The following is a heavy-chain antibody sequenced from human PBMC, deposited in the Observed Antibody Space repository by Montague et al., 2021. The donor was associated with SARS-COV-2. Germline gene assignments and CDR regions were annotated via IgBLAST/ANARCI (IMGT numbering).Heavy chain of an antibody. CDR2: IFHSGRT. D-gene: IGHD3-22*01. V-gene: IGHV4-59*01. CDR1: GRSIDSFY. J-gene: IGHJ6*02. Sequence: SETLSLTCTVSGRSIDSFYWSWIRRPPGKGLEWIGCIFHSGRTYYNPSLKSRVPMSVDTSKNQVSLRLSSLTAADTAVYYCARGGYYDNTGYYSDYYYNMDVWGQGTTVTVSS. CDR3: ARGGYYDNTGYYSDYYYNMDV.